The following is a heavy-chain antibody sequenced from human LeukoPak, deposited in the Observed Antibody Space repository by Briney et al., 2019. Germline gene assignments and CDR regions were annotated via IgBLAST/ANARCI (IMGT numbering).Heavy chain of an antibody. CDR3: DFWSRANYYYGMDV. V-gene: IGHV3-73*01. CDR1: GFTFSGSA. Sequence: GGSLRLSCAASGFTFSGSAMHWVRQASGKGLEWVGRIRSKANSYATAYAASVKGRFTISRDDSKNTAHLQMNSLKTEDTAVYYCDFWSRANYYYGMDVWGQGTTVTVSS. D-gene: IGHD3-3*01. CDR2: IRSKANSYAT. J-gene: IGHJ6*02.